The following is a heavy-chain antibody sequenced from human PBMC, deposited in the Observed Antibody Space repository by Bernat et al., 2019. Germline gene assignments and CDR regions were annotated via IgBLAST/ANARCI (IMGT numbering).Heavy chain of an antibody. CDR1: GFTFSNAW. Sequence: EVQLVESGGGLVKPGGSLRLSCAASGFTFSNAWMSWVRQAPGKGLEWVGRIKRKTDGGTTDYAAPVKGRFTISRDDSKNTLYLQMNSLKTEDTAVYYCTTVLPDDYGDDYWGQGTLVTVSS. CDR2: IKRKTDGGTT. J-gene: IGHJ4*02. D-gene: IGHD4-17*01. CDR3: TTVLPDDYGDDY. V-gene: IGHV3-15*01.